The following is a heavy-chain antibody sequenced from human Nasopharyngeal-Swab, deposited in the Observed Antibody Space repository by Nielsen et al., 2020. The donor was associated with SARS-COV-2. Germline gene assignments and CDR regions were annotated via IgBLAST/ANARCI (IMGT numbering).Heavy chain of an antibody. D-gene: IGHD2-21*02. CDR1: GFTFSGSA. CDR3: TSLRVVTLKGMDV. Sequence: GGSLRLSCAASGFTFSGSAMHWVRQASGKGLEWVGRIRSKANSYATAYAAPVKGRFTISRDDSKNTAYLQMNSLKTEDTAVYYCTSLRVVTLKGMDVWGQGTTVTVSS. J-gene: IGHJ6*02. CDR2: IRSKANSYAT. V-gene: IGHV3-73*01.